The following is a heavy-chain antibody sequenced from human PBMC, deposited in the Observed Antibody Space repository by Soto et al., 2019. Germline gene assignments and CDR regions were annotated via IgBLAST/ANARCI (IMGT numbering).Heavy chain of an antibody. D-gene: IGHD5-18*01. CDR1: GGSISSGGYY. CDR2: IYYSGST. Sequence: SETLSLTCTVSGGSISSGGYYWSWIRQHPGKGLEWIGYIYYSGSTYYNPSLKSRVTISVDTPKNQFSLKLSSVTAADTAVYYCARVKARYSYGPTYYYYGMDVWCQGTTVTVSS. V-gene: IGHV4-31*03. CDR3: ARVKARYSYGPTYYYYGMDV. J-gene: IGHJ6*02.